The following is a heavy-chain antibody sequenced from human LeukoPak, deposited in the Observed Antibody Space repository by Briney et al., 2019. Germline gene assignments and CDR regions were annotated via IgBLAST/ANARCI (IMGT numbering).Heavy chain of an antibody. Sequence: GGSLRLSCAASGFTFSSYSMNWVRQAPGKGLEWVSSISTSSSYIYYADSVKGRFTISRDNARNSLYLQMNSLRAEDTAVYYCARVTPSSARDPMSDYWGQGTLVTVSS. J-gene: IGHJ4*02. V-gene: IGHV3-21*04. CDR1: GFTFSSYS. D-gene: IGHD6-19*01. CDR3: ARVTPSSARDPMSDY. CDR2: ISTSSSYI.